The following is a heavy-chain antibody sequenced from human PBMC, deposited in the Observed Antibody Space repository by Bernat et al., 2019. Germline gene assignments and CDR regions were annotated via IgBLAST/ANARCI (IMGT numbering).Heavy chain of an antibody. CDR2: IYYSGST. Sequence: QLQLQESGPGLVKPSETLSLTCTVSGGSIRSSSYYWGWMRQPPGKGLEWIGSIYYSGSTSYNPSLKSRVTISLDTSKNQFSLKLSSVTAADTAVYYCARHYGRYGRCDYWGQGTLVTVSS. CDR3: ARHYGRYGRCDY. V-gene: IGHV4-39*01. CDR1: GGSIRSSSYY. J-gene: IGHJ4*02. D-gene: IGHD1-14*01.